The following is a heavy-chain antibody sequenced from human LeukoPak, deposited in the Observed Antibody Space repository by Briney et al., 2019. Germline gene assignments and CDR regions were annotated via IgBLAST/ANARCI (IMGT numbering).Heavy chain of an antibody. Sequence: GGSLRLSCAASGFTFSSYAMSWVRQAPGKGLEWVSAISGSGGSTYYADSVKGRFTISRDNSKNTLYLQMNSLRAEDTAVYYCARDGEPYQLQYCFDYWGQGTLVTVSS. J-gene: IGHJ4*02. CDR2: ISGSGGST. CDR1: GFTFSSYA. V-gene: IGHV3-23*01. CDR3: ARDGEPYQLQYCFDY. D-gene: IGHD2-2*01.